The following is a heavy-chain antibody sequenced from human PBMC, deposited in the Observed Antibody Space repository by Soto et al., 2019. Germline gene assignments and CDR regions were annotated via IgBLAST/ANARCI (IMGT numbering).Heavy chain of an antibody. V-gene: IGHV1-69*01. D-gene: IGHD6-19*01. J-gene: IGHJ4*02. Sequence: QVQLVQSGAEVKKPGSSVKVSCKASGGTFSSYAISWVRQAPGQGLEWMGGIIPIFGTANYAQKFQGRVTITAYESTSTAYMELSSLRSEDTAVYFCARVPQYSSGWPSGDYWGQGTLVTVSS. CDR1: GGTFSSYA. CDR3: ARVPQYSSGWPSGDY. CDR2: IIPIFGTA.